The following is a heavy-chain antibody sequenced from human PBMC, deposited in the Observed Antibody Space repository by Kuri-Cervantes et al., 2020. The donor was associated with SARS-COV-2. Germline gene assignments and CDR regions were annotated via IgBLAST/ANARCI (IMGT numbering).Heavy chain of an antibody. CDR3: ARYGVYYYYYYYMDV. V-gene: IGHV4-30-4*08. J-gene: IGHJ6*03. Sequence: SETLSLTCTVSGGSISSGDYYWSWIRQPPGKGLEWIGYIYYSGSTYYNPSLKSRVTISVDTSKNQFSLKLSSVTAADTAVYYCARYGVYYYYYYYMDVWGKGTTVTVSS. CDR1: GGSISSGDYY. CDR2: IYYSGST. D-gene: IGHD6-6*01.